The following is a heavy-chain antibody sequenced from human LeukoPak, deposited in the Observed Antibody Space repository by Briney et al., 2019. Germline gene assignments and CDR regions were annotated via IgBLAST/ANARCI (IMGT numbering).Heavy chain of an antibody. J-gene: IGHJ4*02. CDR1: GFTFSSYA. CDR2: ISGSGGST. Sequence: GGSLRLSCAASGFTFSSYAMSWVRQAPGKGLEWVSAISGSGGSTYYADSVKGRFTISRDNSKNTLYLQMNSLRAKDTAVYYCAKAQGYSSGNYFDYWGQGTLVTVSS. V-gene: IGHV3-23*01. D-gene: IGHD6-19*01. CDR3: AKAQGYSSGNYFDY.